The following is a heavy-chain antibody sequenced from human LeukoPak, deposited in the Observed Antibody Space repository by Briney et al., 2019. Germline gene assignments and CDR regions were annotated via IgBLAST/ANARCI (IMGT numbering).Heavy chain of an antibody. CDR2: ISSSSSYI. CDR1: GFTFSSYS. D-gene: IGHD7-27*01. V-gene: IGHV3-21*01. Sequence: PGGSLRLSCAASGFTFSSYSMNWVRQAPGKGLEWVSSISSSSSYIYYADSVKGRFTISRDNAKNSLYLQMNSLRAEDTAVYHCARDGELGRALYFDYWGQGTLVTVSS. CDR3: ARDGELGRALYFDY. J-gene: IGHJ4*02.